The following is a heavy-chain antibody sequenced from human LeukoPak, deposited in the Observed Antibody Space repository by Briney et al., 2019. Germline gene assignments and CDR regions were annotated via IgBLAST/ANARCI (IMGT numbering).Heavy chain of an antibody. Sequence: SETLSLTCTVSGGSISISNYYWGWIRQPPGRGLEWFGSIYYSGSTYYNPSLKSRVTISVDTSKNQFSLKLSSVTAADTAVYYCARQGTTSPQHYFYYYGMDVWGQGTTVTVSS. CDR3: ARQGTTSPQHYFYYYGMDV. CDR1: GGSISISNYY. D-gene: IGHD2-2*01. J-gene: IGHJ6*02. CDR2: IYYSGST. V-gene: IGHV4-39*01.